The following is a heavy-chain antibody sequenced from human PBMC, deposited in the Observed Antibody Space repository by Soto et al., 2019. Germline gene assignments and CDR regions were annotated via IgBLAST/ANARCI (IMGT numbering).Heavy chain of an antibody. J-gene: IGHJ3*02. CDR1: GGSISSGGFY. V-gene: IGHV4-31*03. CDR2: TYYSGST. CDR3: ARELDGGEKDAFDI. D-gene: IGHD6-6*01. Sequence: TLSLTCTVSGGSISSGGFYWSWIRQHPGKGLEWIGYTYYSGSTYHNPSLKSRVTISVDTSKNQFSLKLSSVTAADTAVYYCARELDGGEKDAFDIWGQGTMVTVSS.